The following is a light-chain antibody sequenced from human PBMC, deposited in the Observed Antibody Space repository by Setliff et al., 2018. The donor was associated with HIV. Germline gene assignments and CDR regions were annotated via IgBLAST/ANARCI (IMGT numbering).Light chain of an antibody. J-gene: IGLJ1*01. CDR3: CSYVGSYTYI. Sequence: QSALTQPASVSGSPGQSITISCTGTSSDVGGSNYVSWYQQHPGKAPKPMIYEVSNRPSWVSNRFSGSKSGNTASLTISGLQAEDEADYYCCSYVGSYTYIFGTGTKVTVL. V-gene: IGLV2-14*01. CDR1: SSDVGGSNY. CDR2: EVS.